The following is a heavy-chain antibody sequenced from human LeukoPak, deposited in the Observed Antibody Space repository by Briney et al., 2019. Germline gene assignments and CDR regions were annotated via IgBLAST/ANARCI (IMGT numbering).Heavy chain of an antibody. CDR2: IYYSGST. CDR3: ARHWYSSGRYWFDP. V-gene: IGHV4-39*01. J-gene: IGHJ5*02. Sequence: SETLSLTCTVSGGSISSSSDYWGWIRQPPGKGLEWIGSIYYSGSTYYNPSLKSRVTISVDTSKNQFSLKLSSVTAADTAAYYCARHWYSSGRYWFDPWGQGTLVTVSS. CDR1: GGSISSSSDY. D-gene: IGHD6-19*01.